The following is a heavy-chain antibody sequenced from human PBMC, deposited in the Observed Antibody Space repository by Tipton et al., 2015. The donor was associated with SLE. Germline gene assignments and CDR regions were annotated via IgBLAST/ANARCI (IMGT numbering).Heavy chain of an antibody. J-gene: IGHJ5*02. CDR2: IWYHGSDE. D-gene: IGHD3-10*01. V-gene: IGHV3-33*01. CDR3: ARGEPYTIVRGAIRWFVP. CDR1: GFIFNNHG. Sequence: SLRLSCAASGFIFNNHGMHWVRQAPGKGPEWVAVIWYHGSDEHYADSVKGRFTISRDNSKNTLYLQMNNLRDEDTAVYYCARGEPYTIVRGAIRWFVPWGQGTLVTVSS.